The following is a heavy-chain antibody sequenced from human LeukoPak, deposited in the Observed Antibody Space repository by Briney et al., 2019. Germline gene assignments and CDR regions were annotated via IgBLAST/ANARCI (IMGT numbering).Heavy chain of an antibody. D-gene: IGHD1-26*01. V-gene: IGHV1-8*01. CDR1: GYTFTSYD. Sequence: GASVKVSCKASGYTFTSYDINWVRQATGQGLEWMGWMNPNSGNTGYAQKFQGRVTMTRNTSISTAYMELSSLRSEDTAVYYCARGLWELPLWEHDYWGQGTLVTVSS. CDR2: MNPNSGNT. J-gene: IGHJ4*02. CDR3: ARGLWELPLWEHDY.